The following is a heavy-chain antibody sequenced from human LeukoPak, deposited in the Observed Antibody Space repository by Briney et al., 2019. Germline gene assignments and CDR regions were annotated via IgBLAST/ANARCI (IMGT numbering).Heavy chain of an antibody. J-gene: IGHJ4*02. V-gene: IGHV1-18*01. CDR3: ARANAGRFLGY. CDR2: VSPSTGNT. CDR1: GYTFTDYG. D-gene: IGHD3-3*01. Sequence: ASVKVSCKTGGYTFTDYGVTWLRQAPGQGLEWMGWVSPSTGNTNYAQKFQGRVTMTTHTSTRTAYMELRSLRSDNTAVYYCARANAGRFLGYWGQGTLVTVSP.